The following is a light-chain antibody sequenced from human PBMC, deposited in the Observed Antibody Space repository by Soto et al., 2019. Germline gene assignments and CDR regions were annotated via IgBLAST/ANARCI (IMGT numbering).Light chain of an antibody. CDR3: SSFAGNNNRGV. CDR2: EVS. J-gene: IGLJ1*01. CDR1: SSDIGTYDF. V-gene: IGLV2-8*01. Sequence: QSVLTQPASVSGSPGQSITISCSGTSSDIGTYDFVSWYQHLPGKAPKLIISEVSNRPSGVSDRFSGSKSGNTASLTVSGLQAEDEADYYCSSFAGNNNRGVFGSGTKLTVL.